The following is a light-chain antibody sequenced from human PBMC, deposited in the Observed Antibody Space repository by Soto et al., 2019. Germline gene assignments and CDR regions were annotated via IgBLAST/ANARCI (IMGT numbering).Light chain of an antibody. CDR3: QQRANWPPLT. CDR1: QTVSNF. CDR2: TAS. J-gene: IGKJ3*01. Sequence: ETVLTQSPATLSLSPGERATLSCRASQTVSNFLAWYQHKPGQAPRLLIYTASKRATGTPARFSGSGSGTDFTLTISSLEPEDFAVYYCQQRANWPPLTFGPGTKVDFK. V-gene: IGKV3-11*01.